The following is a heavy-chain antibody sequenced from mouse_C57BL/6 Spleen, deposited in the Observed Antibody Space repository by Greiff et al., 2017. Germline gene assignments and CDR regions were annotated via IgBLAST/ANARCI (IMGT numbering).Heavy chain of an antibody. CDR2: IRLKSDNYAT. J-gene: IGHJ4*01. V-gene: IGHV6-3*01. CDR1: GFTFSNYW. D-gene: IGHD2-3*01. Sequence: EVKLMESGGGLVQPGGSMKLSCVASGFTFSNYWMNWVRQSPEKGLEWVAQIRLKSDNYATHYAESVKGRFTISRDDSKSSVYLQMNNLRAEDTGIYYCTGGDGYGAMDYWGQGTSVTVSS. CDR3: TGGDGYGAMDY.